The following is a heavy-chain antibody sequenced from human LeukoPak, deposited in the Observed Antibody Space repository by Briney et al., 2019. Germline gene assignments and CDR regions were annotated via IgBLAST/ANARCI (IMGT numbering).Heavy chain of an antibody. CDR3: ATLPSRLVRYYYYMDV. Sequence: SETLSLTCAVYGGSFSGYYWSWIRQPPGKGLEWIGEINHSGSTNYNPSLKGRVTISVDTSKNQFSLKLSSVTAADTAVYYCATLPSRLVRYYYYMDVWGKGTTVTVSS. CDR1: GGSFSGYY. D-gene: IGHD6-19*01. CDR2: INHSGST. V-gene: IGHV4-34*01. J-gene: IGHJ6*03.